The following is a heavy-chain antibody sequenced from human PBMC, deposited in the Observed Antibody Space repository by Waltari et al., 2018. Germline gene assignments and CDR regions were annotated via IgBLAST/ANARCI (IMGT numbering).Heavy chain of an antibody. CDR3: ASDIVVVVVATEEYFQH. V-gene: IGHV3-7*01. CDR1: GFTFSSYW. Sequence: EVQLVESGGGLVQPGGSLRLSCAASGFTFSSYWMSWVRQAPGKGLEWVANIKQDGSEKYYVDSVKGRFTISRDNAKNSLYLQMNSLRAEDTAVYYCASDIVVVVVATEEYFQHWGQGTLVTVSS. J-gene: IGHJ1*01. CDR2: IKQDGSEK. D-gene: IGHD2-15*01.